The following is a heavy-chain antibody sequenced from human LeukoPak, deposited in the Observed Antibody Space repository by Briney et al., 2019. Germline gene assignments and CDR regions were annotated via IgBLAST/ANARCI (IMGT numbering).Heavy chain of an antibody. CDR2: IYWNGGST. D-gene: IGHD3-3*01. CDR1: GFTFDDYG. Sequence: GGSLRLSCAASGFTFDDYGMSWVRQAPGKGLEWVSGIYWNGGSTGYADSVKGRFTISRDNAKNSLYLQMNSLRAEDTALYYCTRDRFYDFWSAYYTVAAFDIWKQRRMVTVSS. CDR3: TRDRFYDFWSAYYTVAAFDI. J-gene: IGHJ3*02. V-gene: IGHV3-20*04.